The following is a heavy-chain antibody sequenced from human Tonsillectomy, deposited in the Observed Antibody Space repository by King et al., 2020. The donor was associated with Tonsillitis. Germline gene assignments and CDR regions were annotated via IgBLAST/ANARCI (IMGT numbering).Heavy chain of an antibody. CDR3: ARGNPPHCSDGGAGSCYDY. CDR1: GFTFRTYG. CDR2: IWFDGSKT. Sequence: VQLVESGGGVVQPGTSLRLSCAVAGFTFRTYGMHWVRQAPGKGLEWVGVIWFDGSKTWYADSVKGRFTISRDNSKNTVYLQMNGLRTEDTAVYYSARGNPPHCSDGGAGSCYDYWGQGTQVTVSS. D-gene: IGHD2-15*01. V-gene: IGHV3-33*08. J-gene: IGHJ4*02.